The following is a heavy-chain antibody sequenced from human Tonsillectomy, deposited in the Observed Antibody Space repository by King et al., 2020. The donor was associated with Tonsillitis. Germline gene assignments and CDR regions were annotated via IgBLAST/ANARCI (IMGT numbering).Heavy chain of an antibody. Sequence: VQLQESGPGLVKPSQTLSLTCTVSGGSISSGDYYWSWIRQPPGKGLEWIGYIYYSGSTYYNPSLKSRVTISVDTSKNQFSLKLSSVTAADTAVYYCARGGGSGSYYWIGWFDPWGQGTLVTVSS. J-gene: IGHJ5*02. CDR1: GGSISSGDYY. D-gene: IGHD3-10*01. CDR2: IYYSGST. V-gene: IGHV4-30-4*01. CDR3: ARGGGSGSYYWIGWFDP.